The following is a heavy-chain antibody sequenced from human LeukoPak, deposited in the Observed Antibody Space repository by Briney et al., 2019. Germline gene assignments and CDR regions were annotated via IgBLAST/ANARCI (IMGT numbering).Heavy chain of an antibody. Sequence: PSETLSLTYIVSGGSISSSYWSWIRQPPGKGLDWIGYIYYNGSTNYNPSLKSRVTISVDTSKNQFSLKLSSVTAADTAVYYCARVTGYMIEDYFDSWGQGTLVTVSS. CDR3: ARVTGYMIEDYFDS. CDR2: IYYNGST. D-gene: IGHD3-22*01. CDR1: GGSISSSY. V-gene: IGHV4-59*01. J-gene: IGHJ4*02.